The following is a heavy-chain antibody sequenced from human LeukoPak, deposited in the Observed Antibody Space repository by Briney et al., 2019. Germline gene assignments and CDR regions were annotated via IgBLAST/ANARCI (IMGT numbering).Heavy chain of an antibody. D-gene: IGHD3-10*01. CDR3: ASLYGSGSYRVRYFDY. J-gene: IGHJ4*02. V-gene: IGHV3-30*02. CDR1: GFTFSSFG. Sequence: GGSLRLSCAASGFTFSSFGMHWVRQAPGKGLEWVAFIRYDGNNKYHADSVKGRFTISRDNSKNTLYLQMNSLRAEDTAVYYCASLYGSGSYRVRYFDYWGQGTLVTVSS. CDR2: IRYDGNNK.